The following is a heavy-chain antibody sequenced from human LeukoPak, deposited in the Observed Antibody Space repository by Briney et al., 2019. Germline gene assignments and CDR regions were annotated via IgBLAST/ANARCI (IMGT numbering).Heavy chain of an antibody. V-gene: IGHV3-30*18. Sequence: GRPLRLSCAASGFTFSSYGMHWVRQAPGKGLEWVAVISYDGSNKYYADSVKGRFTISRDNSKNTLYLQMNSLRAEDTAVYYCAKVGTTGTEYYFDYWGQGTLVTVSS. CDR3: AKVGTTGTEYYFDY. D-gene: IGHD1-1*01. J-gene: IGHJ4*02. CDR1: GFTFSSYG. CDR2: ISYDGSNK.